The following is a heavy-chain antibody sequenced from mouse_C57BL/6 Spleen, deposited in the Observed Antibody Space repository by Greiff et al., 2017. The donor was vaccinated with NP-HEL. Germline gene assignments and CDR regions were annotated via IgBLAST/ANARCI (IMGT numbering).Heavy chain of an antibody. D-gene: IGHD2-5*01. CDR3: ARIPYSNYIYYAMDY. V-gene: IGHV1-55*01. CDR2: IYPGSGST. J-gene: IGHJ4*01. CDR1: GYTFTSYW. Sequence: QVQLKQPGAELVKPGASVKMSCKASGYTFTSYWITWVKQRPGQGLEWIGDIYPGSGSTNYNEKFKSKATLTVDTSSSTAYMQLSSLTSEDSAVYYCARIPYSNYIYYAMDYWGQGTSVTVSS.